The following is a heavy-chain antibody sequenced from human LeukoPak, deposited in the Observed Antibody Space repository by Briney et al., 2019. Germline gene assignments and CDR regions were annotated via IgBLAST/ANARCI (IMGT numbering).Heavy chain of an antibody. D-gene: IGHD3-22*01. J-gene: IGHJ3*02. CDR1: GFTFDDYA. V-gene: IGHV3-43*02. Sequence: GGSLRLSCAASGFTFDDYAMHWVRQAPGKGLEWVSLISGDGGSTYYADSVKGRFTISRDNSKNSPYLQMNSLRTEDTALYYCAKGKDYYDSSGYYYNAFDIWGQGTMVTVSS. CDR2: ISGDGGST. CDR3: AKGKDYYDSSGYYYNAFDI.